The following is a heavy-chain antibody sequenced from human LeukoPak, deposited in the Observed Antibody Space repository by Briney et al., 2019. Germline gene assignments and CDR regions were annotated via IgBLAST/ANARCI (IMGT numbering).Heavy chain of an antibody. Sequence: GGSLRLSCAASGFTFSSYSMSWVRQAPGKGLEWVSAISGSGGSTYYADSVKGRFTISRDNSKNTLYLQMNSLRAEDTAVYYCAKDPTFVYYGSGSQGYFDYWGQGTLVTVSS. J-gene: IGHJ4*02. CDR3: AKDPTFVYYGSGSQGYFDY. V-gene: IGHV3-23*01. CDR2: ISGSGGST. D-gene: IGHD3-10*01. CDR1: GFTFSSYS.